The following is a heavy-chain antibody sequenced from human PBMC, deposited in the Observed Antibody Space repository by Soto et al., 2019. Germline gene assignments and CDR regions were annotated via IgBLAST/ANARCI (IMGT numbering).Heavy chain of an antibody. Sequence: AGESLKISCKGSGYSFTSYWISWVRQMPGKGLEWMGRIDPSDSYTNYSPSFQGHVTISADKSISTAYLQWSSLKASDTAMYYCARLRQLAFYYYGMDVWGQGTTVTVSS. D-gene: IGHD6-6*01. J-gene: IGHJ6*02. CDR3: ARLRQLAFYYYGMDV. CDR2: IDPSDSYT. CDR1: GYSFTSYW. V-gene: IGHV5-10-1*01.